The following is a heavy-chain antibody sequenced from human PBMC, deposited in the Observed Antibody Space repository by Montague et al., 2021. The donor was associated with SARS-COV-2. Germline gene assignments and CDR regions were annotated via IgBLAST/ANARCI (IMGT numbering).Heavy chain of an antibody. D-gene: IGHD3-10*01. J-gene: IGHJ6*02. CDR3: ARGLIREDHGLDV. CDR1: GGSINLYY. CDR2: FYPSGST. Sequence: SETLSLTCNVSGGSINLYYWTWVRQPSGKGLEWIGRFYPSGSTNFNPYLQSRVSMSVDMSKNQFSLILTSVTAADTAIYYCARGLIREDHGLDVWGQGTTVSVSS. V-gene: IGHV4-4*07.